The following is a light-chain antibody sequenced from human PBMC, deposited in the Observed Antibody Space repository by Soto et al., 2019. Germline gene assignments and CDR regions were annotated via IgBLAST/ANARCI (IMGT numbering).Light chain of an antibody. CDR1: QSVAGN. CDR2: GAS. CDR3: QQYNKWPLT. Sequence: EIVMTQSPATLSVSPGERATLSCRASQSVAGNLAWYQQNPGQAPRLLIYGASTRATGIPTRFSGGGSGTEFTLTISSLQSEDFVIYYCQQYNKWPLTFGEGTKVEIK. V-gene: IGKV3-15*01. J-gene: IGKJ4*01.